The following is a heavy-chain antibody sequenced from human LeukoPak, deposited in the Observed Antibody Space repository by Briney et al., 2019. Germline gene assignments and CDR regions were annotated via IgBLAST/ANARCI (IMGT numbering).Heavy chain of an antibody. CDR3: AIASIAAPDAFDI. J-gene: IGHJ3*02. CDR2: INAGNGNT. V-gene: IGHV1-3*01. D-gene: IGHD6-6*01. CDR1: GYTFTSYA. Sequence: ASVKVSCKASGYTFTSYAMHWVRQAPGQRLEWMGWINAGNGNTKYSQKFQGRVTITRDTSASTADMELSSLRSEDTAVYYCAIASIAAPDAFDIWGQGTMVTVSS.